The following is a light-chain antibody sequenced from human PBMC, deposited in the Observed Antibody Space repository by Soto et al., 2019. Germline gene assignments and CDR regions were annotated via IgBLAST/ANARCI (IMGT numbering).Light chain of an antibody. CDR3: QQYDNLRLT. J-gene: IGKJ4*01. Sequence: DIQMTQSPSSLSASVGDRVTITCQASQDISNYLNWYQQKPGKAPKLLIYDASNVETGVPSRFSGSGPGTDVTFTISSRQAEDIATYYCQQYDNLRLTFGGGTKVEIK. CDR1: QDISNY. CDR2: DAS. V-gene: IGKV1-33*01.